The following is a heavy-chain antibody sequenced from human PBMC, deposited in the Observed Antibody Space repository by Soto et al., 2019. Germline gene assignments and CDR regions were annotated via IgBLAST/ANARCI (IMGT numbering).Heavy chain of an antibody. CDR1: GGTFSSYA. D-gene: IGHD3-10*01. V-gene: IGHV1-69*06. CDR3: ARGYGSGSYWPDYYYYYGMDV. Sequence: QVQLVQSGAEVKKPGSSVKVFCKASGGTFSSYAISWVRQAPGQGLEWMGGIIPIFGTANYAQKFQGRVTITADKSTSTAYMELSSLRSEDTAVYYCARGYGSGSYWPDYYYYYGMDVWGQGTTVTVSS. J-gene: IGHJ6*02. CDR2: IIPIFGTA.